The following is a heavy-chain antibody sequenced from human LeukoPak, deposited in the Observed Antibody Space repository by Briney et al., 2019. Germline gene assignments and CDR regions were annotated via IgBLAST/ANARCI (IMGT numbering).Heavy chain of an antibody. V-gene: IGHV3-23*01. CDR1: GFTFSSYA. J-gene: IGHJ4*02. Sequence: GGSLRLSCAASGFTFSSYAMSWIRQTPGKGLEWVSAVSDDGRGTYYANSVKGRFTISRDNSKNTLYLQMSSLRPEDTALYYCSKEEKVLRVTTAFDQWGQGTLVTVSS. D-gene: IGHD1-26*01. CDR2: VSDDGRGT. CDR3: SKEEKVLRVTTAFDQ.